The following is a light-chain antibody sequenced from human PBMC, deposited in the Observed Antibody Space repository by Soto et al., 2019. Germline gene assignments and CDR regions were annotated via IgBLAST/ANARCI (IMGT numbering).Light chain of an antibody. CDR2: DTS. Sequence: EIDLTQSPGTLSLSAGERATLSCRASQSVSSSSLAWYQQKAGQAPRLLIYDTSTRATGIPDRFSGSGSGTDFTLTISRLEPEDFAVYYCQNYGRSTGTFGQGTKVEIK. CDR3: QNYGRSTGT. V-gene: IGKV3-20*01. J-gene: IGKJ1*01. CDR1: QSVSSSS.